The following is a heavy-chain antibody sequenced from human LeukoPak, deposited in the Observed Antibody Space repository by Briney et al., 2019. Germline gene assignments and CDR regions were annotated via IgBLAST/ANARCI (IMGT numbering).Heavy chain of an antibody. Sequence: AGGSLRLSCAASEFSFKSHGMSWVRQAPGKGLEWVSVISTSGDNTFYADSVKGRFTISRDNSKNTLYLQMNSLRAEDTAVYYCARDRAAAAGPMLFDPWGQGTLVTVSS. CDR3: ARDRAAAAGPMLFDP. J-gene: IGHJ5*02. D-gene: IGHD6-13*01. CDR2: ISTSGDNT. CDR1: EFSFKSHG. V-gene: IGHV3-23*01.